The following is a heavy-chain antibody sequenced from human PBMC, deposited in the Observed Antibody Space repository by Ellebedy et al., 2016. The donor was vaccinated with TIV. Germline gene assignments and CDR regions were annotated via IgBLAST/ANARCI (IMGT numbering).Heavy chain of an antibody. CDR2: MYYTGSA. CDR3: ARRTVGYYFDY. Sequence: MPSETLSLTCTVSGGSISGYYWSWIRQPPGKGLEWIGYMYYTGSADYNPSLKSRVTISLDTSKNQFSLNLSSVTAADTAVYYCARRTVGYYFDYWGQGFLVTVSS. J-gene: IGHJ4*02. V-gene: IGHV4-59*08. D-gene: IGHD2-8*02. CDR1: GGSISGYY.